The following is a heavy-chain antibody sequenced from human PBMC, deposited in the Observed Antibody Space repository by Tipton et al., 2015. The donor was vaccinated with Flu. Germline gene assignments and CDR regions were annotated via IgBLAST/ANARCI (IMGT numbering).Heavy chain of an antibody. CDR1: GYSISSGYY. V-gene: IGHV4-38-2*02. D-gene: IGHD3-22*01. Sequence: TLSLTCTVSGYSISSGYYWGWIRQPPGKGLGWIGNIYHSGGTYYNPSLKGRVTISEDTSKNQFSLKLTSVTAADTAVYYCAGLRREERYYDTRGLLDWGQGTLVAVSS. CDR2: IYHSGGT. CDR3: AGLRREERYYDTRGLLD. J-gene: IGHJ1*01.